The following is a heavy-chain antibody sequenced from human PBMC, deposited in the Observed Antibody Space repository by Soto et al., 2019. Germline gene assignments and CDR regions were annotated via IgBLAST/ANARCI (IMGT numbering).Heavy chain of an antibody. V-gene: IGHV1-58*01. CDR1: GFTFTSSA. D-gene: IGHD3-10*01. CDR3: AAGVTMVRGDTIDY. J-gene: IGHJ4*02. CDR2: IAVGSGNT. Sequence: SVKVSCKASGFTFTSSAVQWVRQARGQRLEWIGWIAVGSGNTNYAQKFQERVTITRDMSTSTAYMELSSLRSEDTAVYYCAAGVTMVRGDTIDYWGQGTLVTVSS.